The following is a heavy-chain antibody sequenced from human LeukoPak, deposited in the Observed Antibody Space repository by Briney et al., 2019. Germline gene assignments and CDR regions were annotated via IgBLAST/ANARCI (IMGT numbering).Heavy chain of an antibody. CDR2: SQTTNPNSCTT. CDR3: VREVTTSSCRYHFDN. D-gene: IGHD6-13*01. J-gene: IGHJ4*02. V-gene: IGHV3-72*01. CDR1: GFAITDIH. Sequence: PGGSLRRSCAASGFAITDIHLVWDRQAPGMGMVGVGRSQTTNPNSCTTEYAASVIGRFTISSDDSKNLMYLQLNSLTTEDTAVYYCVREVTTSSCRYHFDNWGQGTLVTVSS.